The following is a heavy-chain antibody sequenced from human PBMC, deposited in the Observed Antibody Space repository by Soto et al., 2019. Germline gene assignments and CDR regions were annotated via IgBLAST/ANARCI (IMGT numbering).Heavy chain of an antibody. Sequence: GGSLRLSCAASGFTFSRYGMSWVRQAPGKWLEWVANIKQDGSEKYYVDSAKGRFTISRDNTQNSVYLQINSLRTEDTAMYYCARDKWNSYSSGGGDHSYYYYGMDVGGQGATVTVSS. CDR3: ARDKWNSYSSGGGDHSYYYYGMDV. D-gene: IGHD6-19*01. CDR2: IKQDGSEK. CDR1: GFTFSRYG. V-gene: IGHV3-7*01. J-gene: IGHJ6*02.